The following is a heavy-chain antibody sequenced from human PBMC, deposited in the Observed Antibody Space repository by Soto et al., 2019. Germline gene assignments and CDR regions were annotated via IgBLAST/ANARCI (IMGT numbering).Heavy chain of an antibody. D-gene: IGHD5-12*01. CDR1: GFTFSSYG. J-gene: IGHJ4*02. CDR3: AKDNEKWLRLRPFDY. CDR2: ISYDGSNK. Sequence: QVQLVESGGGVVQPGRSLRLSCAASGFTFSSYGMHWVRHAPGKGLEWVAVISYDGSNKYYADSVKGRFTISRDNSKNTLYLQMNSLRAEDTAVYYCAKDNEKWLRLRPFDYWGQVTLVTVSS. V-gene: IGHV3-30*18.